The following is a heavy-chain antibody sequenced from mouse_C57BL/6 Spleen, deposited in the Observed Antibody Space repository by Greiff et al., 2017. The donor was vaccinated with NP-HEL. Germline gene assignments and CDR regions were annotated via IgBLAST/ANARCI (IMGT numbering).Heavy chain of an antibody. V-gene: IGHV1-69*01. CDR2: IDPSDSYT. CDR3: ARRFYSNYGYYFDY. CDR1: GYTFTSYW. D-gene: IGHD2-5*01. J-gene: IGHJ2*01. Sequence: VQLQQPGAELVMPGASVKLSCKASGYTFTSYWMHWVKQRPGQGLEWIGEIDPSDSYTNYNQKFKGKSTLTVDKSSSTAYMQLSSLTSEDSAVYYCARRFYSNYGYYFDYWGQGTTLTVSS.